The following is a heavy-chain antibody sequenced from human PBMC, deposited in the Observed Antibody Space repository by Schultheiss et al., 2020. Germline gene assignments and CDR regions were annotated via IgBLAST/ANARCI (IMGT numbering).Heavy chain of an antibody. CDR1: GSSISSSNW. Sequence: TLSLTCAVSGSSISSSNWWSWVRQPPGKGLEWIGEIYHSGSTNYNPSLKSRVTISVDKSKNQFSLKLSSVTAADTAVYYCARYVTYSSGWYPYYYYMDVWGKGTTVTVSS. CDR3: ARYVTYSSGWYPYYYYMDV. CDR2: IYHSGST. V-gene: IGHV4-4*02. J-gene: IGHJ6*03. D-gene: IGHD6-19*01.